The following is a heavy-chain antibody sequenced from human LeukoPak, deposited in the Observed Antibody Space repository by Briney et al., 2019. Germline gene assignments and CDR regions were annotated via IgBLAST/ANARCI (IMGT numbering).Heavy chain of an antibody. CDR3: AKDRMGGQYYFDY. J-gene: IGHJ4*02. Sequence: PGGSLRLSCAASGFTFSSYAMHWVRQAPGKGLEWVAVISYDGSNKYYADSVKGRFTISRDNAKNTRYLEMNSLRAEDTAVYYCAKDRMGGQYYFDYWGQGTLVTVSS. D-gene: IGHD1-26*01. CDR1: GFTFSSYA. CDR2: ISYDGSNK. V-gene: IGHV3-30-3*01.